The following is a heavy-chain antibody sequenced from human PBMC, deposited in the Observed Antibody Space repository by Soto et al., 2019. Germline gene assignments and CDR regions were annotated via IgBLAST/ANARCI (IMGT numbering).Heavy chain of an antibody. CDR3: ARASKSVLWFGEFLFDY. CDR1: GFTFSSYA. V-gene: IGHV3-30-3*01. J-gene: IGHJ4*02. CDR2: ISYDGSNK. Sequence: QVQLVESGGGVVQPGRSLRLSCAASGFTFSSYAMHWVRQAPGKGLEWVAVISYDGSNKYYADSVKGRFTISRDNSKNTLYLQMNSLRAEDTAVYYCARASKSVLWFGEFLFDYWGQGTLVTVSS. D-gene: IGHD3-10*01.